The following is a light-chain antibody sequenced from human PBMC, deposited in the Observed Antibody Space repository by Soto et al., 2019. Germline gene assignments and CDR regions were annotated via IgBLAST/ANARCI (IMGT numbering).Light chain of an antibody. Sequence: EIVLTQSPGTLSLSPGERATLSCRASQSLRSSYLAWYQQKSGQAPRLLMYGTSSWAIGIPDRFSGRGSGTDFTLTISRLEPEDFAVYYCQQYGSSPLTFGGGTKVDIK. J-gene: IGKJ4*01. CDR3: QQYGSSPLT. V-gene: IGKV3-20*01. CDR1: QSLRSSY. CDR2: GTS.